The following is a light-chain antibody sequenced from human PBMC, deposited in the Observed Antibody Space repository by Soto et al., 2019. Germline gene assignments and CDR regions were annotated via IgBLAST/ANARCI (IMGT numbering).Light chain of an antibody. CDR3: LQDYNYPRT. J-gene: IGKJ1*01. CDR2: AAS. CDR1: QGIRND. Sequence: AIQMTQSPSSLSASVGDRVTITCRASQGIRNDLGWYQQKPGKAPKLLIYAASSLRSGVPSRFSGSRSGSEFTLTISSLQPEDFATYYCLQDYNYPRTFGQGTKVEIK. V-gene: IGKV1-6*01.